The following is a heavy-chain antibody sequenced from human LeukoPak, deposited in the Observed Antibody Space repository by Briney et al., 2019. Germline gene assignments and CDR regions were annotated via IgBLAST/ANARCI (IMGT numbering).Heavy chain of an antibody. J-gene: IGHJ1*01. Sequence: ASVKVSCKASGYTLTDNYMHWVRQAPGQGLEWMGWINPNSGGTNYAQKFQGRVTMTRDTSIGPAYMELNRLRSDDTAVYYCARGSYDSSDFEYFHHWGQGTLVTVSS. CDR2: INPNSGGT. D-gene: IGHD3-22*01. V-gene: IGHV1-2*02. CDR3: ARGSYDSSDFEYFHH. CDR1: GYTLTDNY.